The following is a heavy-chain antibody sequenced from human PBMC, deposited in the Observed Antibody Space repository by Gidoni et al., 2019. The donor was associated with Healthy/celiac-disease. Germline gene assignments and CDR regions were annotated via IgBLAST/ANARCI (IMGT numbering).Heavy chain of an antibody. V-gene: IGHV3-23*04. J-gene: IGHJ5*02. CDR1: GCTFSSYA. CDR2: ISGSGGST. D-gene: IGHD4-4*01. Sequence: EVQLVESGGGLVQPGGSLRRSCAAPGCTFSSYAMSWVRQAPGKGLEWVSAISGSGGSTYYADSVKRRFTISRDNSKTTLYLQMNSLRAEDTAVYYCAKGGRLHLNWFDPWGQGTLVTVSS. CDR3: AKGGRLHLNWFDP.